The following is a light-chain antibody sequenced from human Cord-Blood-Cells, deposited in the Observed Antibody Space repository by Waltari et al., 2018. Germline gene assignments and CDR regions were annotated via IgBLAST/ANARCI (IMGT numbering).Light chain of an antibody. CDR3: QQRSNWLT. Sequence: EIVLTQSPATLSLSPGERATLSCRASQSVSSYLAWYQQKPGQAPRLLIYDASNRATGIPARFSGGGSGTDFTLTISSLAPEDFAVYYGQQRSNWLTVGGGTKVEIK. CDR1: QSVSSY. J-gene: IGKJ4*01. CDR2: DAS. V-gene: IGKV3-11*01.